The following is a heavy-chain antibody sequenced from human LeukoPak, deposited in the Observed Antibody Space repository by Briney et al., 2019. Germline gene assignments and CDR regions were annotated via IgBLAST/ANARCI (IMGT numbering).Heavy chain of an antibody. D-gene: IGHD1-1*01. CDR3: AKDLEGLPSANFDY. V-gene: IGHV3-30*18. J-gene: IGHJ4*02. Sequence: AGGSLRLSCAASGFTFSSYGMHWVRQAPGKGLEWVAVMSYDGGNKYYADSVKGRFTISRDNSKNTLYLQMNSLRAEDTAVYHCAKDLEGLPSANFDYWGQGTLVTVSS. CDR1: GFTFSSYG. CDR2: MSYDGGNK.